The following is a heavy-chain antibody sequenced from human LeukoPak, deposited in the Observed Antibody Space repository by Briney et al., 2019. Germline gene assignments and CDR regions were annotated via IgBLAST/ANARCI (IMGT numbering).Heavy chain of an antibody. CDR1: GGSISSSSYY. CDR3: ARSGYVWGSYREDAFDI. Sequence: SETLSLTCTVSGGSISSSSYYWGWIRQPPGKGLEWIGSIYYSGSTYYNPSLKSRVTISVDTSKNQFSLKLSSVTAADTAVYYCARSGYVWGSYREDAFDIWGQGTMVTVSA. J-gene: IGHJ3*02. V-gene: IGHV4-39*01. D-gene: IGHD3-16*02. CDR2: IYYSGST.